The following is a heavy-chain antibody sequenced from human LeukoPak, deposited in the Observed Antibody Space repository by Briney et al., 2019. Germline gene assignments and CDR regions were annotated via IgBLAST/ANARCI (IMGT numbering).Heavy chain of an antibody. J-gene: IGHJ3*02. V-gene: IGHV4-34*01. Sequence: PSETLSLTCAVYGGSFSGYYRSWIRQPPGKGLEWIGEINHSGSTNYNPSLKSRVTISVDTSKNQFSLKLSSVTAADTAVYYCARTPTYDFWSGFGTRALDIWGQGTMVTVSS. CDR1: GGSFSGYY. CDR2: INHSGST. D-gene: IGHD3-3*01. CDR3: ARTPTYDFWSGFGTRALDI.